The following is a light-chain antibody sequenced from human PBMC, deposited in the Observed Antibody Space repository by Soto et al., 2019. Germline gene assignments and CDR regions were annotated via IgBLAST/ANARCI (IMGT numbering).Light chain of an antibody. J-gene: IGLJ3*02. V-gene: IGLV1-47*01. CDR3: AVWDDSLSGVV. CDR1: TSNIGTNY. Sequence: QSVLTQPPSASGPPGQTVTISSSGGTSNIGTNYVSWYQHLPGTAPKLLIYGNNQRPSGVPDRFSGSKSGTSASLAISGLRSDDEADYYCAVWDDSLSGVVFGGGTKVTVL. CDR2: GNN.